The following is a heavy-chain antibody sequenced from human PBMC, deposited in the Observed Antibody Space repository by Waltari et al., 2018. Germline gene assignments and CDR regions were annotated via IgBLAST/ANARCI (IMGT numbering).Heavy chain of an antibody. J-gene: IGHJ6*02. CDR1: GGSISSYY. V-gene: IGHV4-4*07. D-gene: IGHD5-18*01. Sequence: QVQLQESGPGLVKPSETLSLTCTVSGGSISSYYWSWIRQPAGKGLEWIGRIYPSGSTTYPPSLNGRVTMSVDTSKNPFSLPLSSVTASATAVYYCARGRNVRDTAMVVPPYYYYGMPVWGQGTTVTVSS. CDR2: IYPSGST. CDR3: ARGRNVRDTAMVVPPYYYYGMPV.